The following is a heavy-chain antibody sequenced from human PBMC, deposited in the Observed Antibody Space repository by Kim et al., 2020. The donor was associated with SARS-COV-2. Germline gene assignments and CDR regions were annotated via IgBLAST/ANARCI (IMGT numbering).Heavy chain of an antibody. CDR3: VRSGGYPDY. D-gene: IGHD3-22*01. J-gene: IGHJ4*02. CDR1: GFTFSAYW. CDR2: ISTDGSTT. V-gene: IGHV3-74*01. Sequence: GGSLRLSCAASGFTFSAYWMHWVRQAPGKGLVWVSHISTDGSTTNYADSVKGRFTISRDDAKNTLYLQMNSLRAEDTAVYYCVRSGGYPDYWGQGTLVTV.